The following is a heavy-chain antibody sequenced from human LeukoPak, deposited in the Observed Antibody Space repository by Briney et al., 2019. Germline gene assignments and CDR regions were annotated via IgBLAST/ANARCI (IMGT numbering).Heavy chain of an antibody. V-gene: IGHV3-66*01. J-gene: IGHJ4*02. Sequence: GGSLRLSCAASGFTVTSNHMNWVRQAPGKGLEWVSIIYTGGTTHYADSLKDRFTISRDDSINTLYLQMNSLRAEDTAVYYCARDLHPRYYLPDYWGQGTLVTVSS. CDR1: GFTVTSNH. D-gene: IGHD1-26*01. CDR2: IYTGGTT. CDR3: ARDLHPRYYLPDY.